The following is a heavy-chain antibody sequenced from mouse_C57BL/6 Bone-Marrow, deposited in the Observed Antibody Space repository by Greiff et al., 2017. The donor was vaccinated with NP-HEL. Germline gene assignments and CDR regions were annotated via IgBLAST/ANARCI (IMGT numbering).Heavy chain of an antibody. Sequence: EVHLVESGGGLVKPGGSLKLSCAASGFTFSSYTMSWVRQTPEKRLEWVATISGGGGNTYYPDSVKGRFTISRDNAKNTLYLQMSSLRSEDTALYYCARRYGSSHWYFDVWGTGTTVTVSS. CDR2: ISGGGGNT. D-gene: IGHD1-1*01. CDR3: ARRYGSSHWYFDV. J-gene: IGHJ1*03. CDR1: GFTFSSYT. V-gene: IGHV5-9*01.